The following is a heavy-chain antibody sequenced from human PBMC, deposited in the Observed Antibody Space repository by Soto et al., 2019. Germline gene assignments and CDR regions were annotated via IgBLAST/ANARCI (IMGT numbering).Heavy chain of an antibody. D-gene: IGHD2-2*01. CDR1: GYTFTSYG. V-gene: IGHV1-18*04. CDR2: ISAYNGNT. CDR3: ARSCSSTSCLNAY. J-gene: IGHJ4*02. Sequence: ASVKVSCKASGYTFTSYGISCVLQSPLQWLDWMGCISAYNGNTNYAQKLQGRVTMTTDTSTSTAYMELRSLRSDDTAVYYCARSCSSTSCLNAYWGQGTLVTVSS.